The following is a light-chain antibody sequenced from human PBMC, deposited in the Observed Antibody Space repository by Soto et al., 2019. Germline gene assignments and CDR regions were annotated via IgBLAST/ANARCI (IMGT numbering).Light chain of an antibody. CDR3: QQRWRWPSNT. V-gene: IGKV3-20*01. CDR2: GAS. Sequence: EIVLTQSPGTLCLSPGERATLSCRASQSVRSSYLAWYQQQPGQAPRLLIHGASRRATGIPDRFSGSGSGTDFTLTISSLEPEDSGVYYCQQRWRWPSNTFGQGTRLEI. CDR1: QSVRSSY. J-gene: IGKJ5*01.